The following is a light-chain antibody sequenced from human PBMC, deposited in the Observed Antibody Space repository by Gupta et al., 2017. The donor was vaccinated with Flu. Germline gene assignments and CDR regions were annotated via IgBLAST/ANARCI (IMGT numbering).Light chain of an antibody. Sequence: GDRATTSCRGSRGISTYLYWIQQTVGTATNVMIYGASGVKSGVPTRCSGSWSRKDFTLTISRQQPEDFANYCRQHNYSTPDTFGQGTRVEIK. CDR3: QHNYSTPDT. CDR2: GAS. J-gene: IGKJ2*01. V-gene: IGKV1-39*01. CDR1: RGISTY.